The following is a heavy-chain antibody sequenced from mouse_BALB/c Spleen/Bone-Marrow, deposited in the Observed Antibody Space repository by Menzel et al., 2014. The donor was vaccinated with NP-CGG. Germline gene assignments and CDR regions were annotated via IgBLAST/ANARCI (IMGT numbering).Heavy chain of an antibody. J-gene: IGHJ1*01. V-gene: IGHV14-3*02. CDR1: GFNIKDTY. CDR3: ATMITDWYFDV. D-gene: IGHD2-4*01. Sequence: EVQLQQSGAELVKPGASVKLSCTASGFNIKDTYMHWVKQRPEQGLEWIGRIDPANGNTKYDPKFQGKATITADTSSNTAYLRLSSLTSEDTAVYYCATMITDWYFDVWGAGTTVTVSS. CDR2: IDPANGNT.